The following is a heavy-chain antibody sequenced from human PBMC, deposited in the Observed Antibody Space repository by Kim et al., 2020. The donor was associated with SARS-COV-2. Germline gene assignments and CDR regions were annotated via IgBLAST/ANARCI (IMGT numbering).Heavy chain of an antibody. D-gene: IGHD5-18*01. J-gene: IGHJ6*02. V-gene: IGHV4-59*11. CDR1: GGSISSHY. CDR2: IYYSGST. Sequence: SETLSLTCTVSGGSISSHYWSWIRQPPGKGLEWIGYIYYSGSTNYNPSLKSRVTISVDTSKNQFSLKLSSVTAADTAVYYGARDYVDTAMVFSYGMDVWGQGTPVTVSS. CDR3: ARDYVDTAMVFSYGMDV.